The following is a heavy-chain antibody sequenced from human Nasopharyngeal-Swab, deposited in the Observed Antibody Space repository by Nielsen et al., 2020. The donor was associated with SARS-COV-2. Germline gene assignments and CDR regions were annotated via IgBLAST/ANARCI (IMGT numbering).Heavy chain of an antibody. CDR1: GFTFSSYG. CDR2: ISYDGSNK. D-gene: IGHD3-9*01. V-gene: IGHV3-33*05. J-gene: IGHJ6*02. CDR3: AKVLTGANIYYSLDV. Sequence: GESLKISCAASGFTFSSYGMHWVRQAPGKGLEWVAVISYDGSNKYYADSVKGRFTLSRDNSKNTLSLQMNSLRAEDTAVYYCAKVLTGANIYYSLDVWGQGTTVTVSS.